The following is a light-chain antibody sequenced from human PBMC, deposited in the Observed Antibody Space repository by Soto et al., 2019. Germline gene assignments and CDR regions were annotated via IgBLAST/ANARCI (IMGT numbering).Light chain of an antibody. Sequence: EMVLTHSPATLSLSPFEISTLSCMASQSVSSYLAWYQQKPGQAPRLLIFDASNRATGIPARFSGSGSGTDFTLTISSLEPEDFAVYYCQHRSIWPVSFGQGTRLEIK. CDR3: QHRSIWPVS. V-gene: IGKV3-11*01. CDR2: DAS. CDR1: QSVSSY. J-gene: IGKJ5*01.